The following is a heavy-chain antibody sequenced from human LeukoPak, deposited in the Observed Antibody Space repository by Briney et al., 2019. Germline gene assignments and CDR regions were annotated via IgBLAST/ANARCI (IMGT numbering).Heavy chain of an antibody. D-gene: IGHD3-10*01. J-gene: IGHJ3*02. CDR3: ASILSGSYHNEYAFDI. V-gene: IGHV4-34*01. CDR2: INHSGST. CDR1: GGSFSGHY. Sequence: PSETLSLTCSVYGGSFSGHYWSWIRQSPGKGLEWIGEINHSGSTNYNPSLKSRVTISVDKSKNQFSLKLSSVTAADTAVYYCASILSGSYHNEYAFDIWGQGTMVTVSS.